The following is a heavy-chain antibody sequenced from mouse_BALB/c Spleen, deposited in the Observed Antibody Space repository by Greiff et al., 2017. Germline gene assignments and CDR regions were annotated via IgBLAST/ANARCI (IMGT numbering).Heavy chain of an antibody. D-gene: IGHD2-3*01. CDR3: AGGYSAWFAY. CDR2: ISCYNGAT. J-gene: IGHJ3*01. V-gene: IGHV1S34*01. Sequence: LVKTGASVKISCKASGYSFTGYYMHWVKQSHGKSLEWIGYISCYNGATSYNQKFKGKATFTVDTSSSTAYMQFNSLTSKDSAVYYCAGGYSAWFAYWGQGTLVTVSA. CDR1: GYSFTGYY.